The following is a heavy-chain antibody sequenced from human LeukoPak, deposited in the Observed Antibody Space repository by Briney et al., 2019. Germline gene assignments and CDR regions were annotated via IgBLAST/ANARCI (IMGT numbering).Heavy chain of an antibody. Sequence: ASVKVSCKASGYTFTSYGISWVRQAPGQGVEWMGWISAYNGNTNYAQKLQGRVTMTTDTSTSTAYMELRSLRSDDTAVYYCARDYDYVWGAPYFDYWGQGTLVTVSS. D-gene: IGHD3-16*01. V-gene: IGHV1-18*01. CDR2: ISAYNGNT. CDR3: ARDYDYVWGAPYFDY. J-gene: IGHJ4*02. CDR1: GYTFTSYG.